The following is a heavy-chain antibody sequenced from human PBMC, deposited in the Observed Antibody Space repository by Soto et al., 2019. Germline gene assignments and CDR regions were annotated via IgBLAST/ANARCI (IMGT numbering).Heavy chain of an antibody. CDR1: GYTFTSYA. J-gene: IGHJ5*02. V-gene: IGHV1-18*01. D-gene: IGHD6-13*01. CDR2: ISAYNGNT. Sequence: ASVKVSCKASGYTFTSYAMHWVRQAPGQGLEWMGWISAYNGNTNYAQKLQGRVTMTTDTSTSTAYMELRSLRSDDTAVYYCARRNELGWFDPWGQGTLVTVSS. CDR3: ARRNELGWFDP.